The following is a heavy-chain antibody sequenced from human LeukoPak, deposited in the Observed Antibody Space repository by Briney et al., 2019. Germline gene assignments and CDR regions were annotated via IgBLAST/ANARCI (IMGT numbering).Heavy chain of an antibody. Sequence: ASVKVSCKASGGTFSSYAISWVRQAPGHGLEWMGGIIPIFGTANYAQKFQGRVTITADESTSTAYMELSSLRSEDTAVYYCASFMVVTPTPTPFDYWGQGTLVTVSS. CDR3: ASFMVVTPTPTPFDY. CDR2: IIPIFGTA. J-gene: IGHJ4*02. CDR1: GGTFSSYA. V-gene: IGHV1-69*13. D-gene: IGHD4-23*01.